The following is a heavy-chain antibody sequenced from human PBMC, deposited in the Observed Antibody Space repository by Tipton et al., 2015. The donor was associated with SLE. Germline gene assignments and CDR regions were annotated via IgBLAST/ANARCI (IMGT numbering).Heavy chain of an antibody. CDR2: FSYSGSP. J-gene: IGHJ4*02. Sequence: LRLSCTASGFTFGDYPMGWFRQAPGKGLEWIGYFSYSGSPNYNPSLKSRVTISVDTSKNQFSLKLSSVTAADTAVYYCARGGAYWGQGTLVTVSS. CDR3: ARGGAY. CDR1: GFTFGDYP. D-gene: IGHD4/OR15-4a*01. V-gene: IGHV4-59*12.